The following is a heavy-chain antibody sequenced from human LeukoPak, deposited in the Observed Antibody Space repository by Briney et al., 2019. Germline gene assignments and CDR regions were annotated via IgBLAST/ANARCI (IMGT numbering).Heavy chain of an antibody. CDR2: ISGSSSYI. V-gene: IGHV3-21*01. CDR1: GFTFSSYS. Sequence: PGGSLRLSCAASGFTFSSYSMNWVRQAPGKGLEWVSSISGSSSYIYYADSVKGRFTISRDNAKNSLYLQMNSLRAEDRAVYYCRGDSSGYSDSWGQGTLVTVSS. D-gene: IGHD3-22*01. J-gene: IGHJ5*01. CDR3: RGDSSGYSDS.